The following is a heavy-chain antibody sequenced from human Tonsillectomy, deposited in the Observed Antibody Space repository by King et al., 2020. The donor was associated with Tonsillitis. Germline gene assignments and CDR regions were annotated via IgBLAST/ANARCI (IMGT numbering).Heavy chain of an antibody. CDR3: ARDWVLYSSSAHYYYGMDV. CDR2: ISTSSSTV. V-gene: IGHV3-48*01. J-gene: IGHJ6*02. D-gene: IGHD6-13*01. CDR1: GFTFSGYS. Sequence: VQLVESGGGLVQPGGSLRLSCSASGFTFSGYSMNWVRQAPGKGPEWISYISTSSSTVYYADSVKGRFTISRDNAKKSLYLQMNSLRAEDTAVYYCARDWVLYSSSAHYYYGMDVWGQGTTVIVTS.